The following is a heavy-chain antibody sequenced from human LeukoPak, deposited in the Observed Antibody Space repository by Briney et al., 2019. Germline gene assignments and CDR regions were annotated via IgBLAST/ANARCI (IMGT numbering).Heavy chain of an antibody. V-gene: IGHV4-34*01. CDR2: INHSGST. CDR3: ARDSGPSGCYRGSVGWIDY. J-gene: IGHJ4*02. D-gene: IGHD2-21*02. CDR1: GGSFSGYY. Sequence: PSETLSLTCAVYGGSFSGYYWSWIRQPPGKGLEWIGEINHSGSTNYNPSLKSRVTISVDTSKNQFSLKLSSVTAADTAVYYCARDSGPSGCYRGSVGWIDYWGQGTLVTVSS.